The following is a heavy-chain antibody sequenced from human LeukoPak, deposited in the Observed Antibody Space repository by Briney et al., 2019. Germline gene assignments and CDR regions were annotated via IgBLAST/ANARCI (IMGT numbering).Heavy chain of an antibody. CDR2: IRYDGSNK. D-gene: IGHD3-9*01. Sequence: GGSLRLSCAASGFTFSSYGMHWVRQAPGKGLEWVAFIRYDGSNKYYADSVKGRFTISRDNSKNTLYLQMNSLRAEDTAVYYCAKPDYDILTGRSSDDAFDIWGQGTMVTVSS. J-gene: IGHJ3*02. CDR3: AKPDYDILTGRSSDDAFDI. V-gene: IGHV3-30*02. CDR1: GFTFSSYG.